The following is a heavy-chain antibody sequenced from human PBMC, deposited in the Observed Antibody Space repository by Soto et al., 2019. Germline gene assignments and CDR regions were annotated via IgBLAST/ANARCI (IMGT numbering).Heavy chain of an antibody. Sequence: PSETLSLTCAVYGGSFSGYSWTWIRQPPGTGLEWIGEINHTGSTNYNTSIKSRVTISVDTSKNQFSLKLTSVTAADTAVYYCARDKITGLFDYWGQGTLVTVSS. CDR1: GGSFSGYS. D-gene: IGHD2-8*02. CDR2: INHTGST. V-gene: IGHV4-34*01. CDR3: ARDKITGLFDY. J-gene: IGHJ4*02.